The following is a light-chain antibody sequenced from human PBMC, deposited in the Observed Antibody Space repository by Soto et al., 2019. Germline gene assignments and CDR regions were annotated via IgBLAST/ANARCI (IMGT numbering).Light chain of an antibody. J-gene: IGKJ5*01. CDR2: KAS. CDR1: QSVSTW. V-gene: IGKV1-5*03. CDR3: QQHRSYPVT. Sequence: DIPMTQSPSTLSASVGDRVIITCRASQSVSTWLACYQHKPGKAPKLLIYKASSLESGVPSRFSGSGSGTEFTLTINSLQPDDFATYYCQQHRSYPVTFGQGTRLEIK.